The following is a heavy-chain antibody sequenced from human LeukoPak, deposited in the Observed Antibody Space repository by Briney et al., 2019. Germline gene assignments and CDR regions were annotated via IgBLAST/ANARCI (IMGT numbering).Heavy chain of an antibody. V-gene: IGHV4-30-4*08. J-gene: IGHJ4*02. D-gene: IGHD1-26*01. CDR3: ARDSPVGATRFFDY. CDR1: GGSISSGDYY. Sequence: PSETLSLTCTVSGGSISSGDYYWRWIRQPPGKGLEWIGYIYYSGSTYCNPSLKSRVTISVDTSKNQFSLKLNSVTAADTAVYYCARDSPVGATRFFDYWGQGTLVTVSS. CDR2: IYYSGST.